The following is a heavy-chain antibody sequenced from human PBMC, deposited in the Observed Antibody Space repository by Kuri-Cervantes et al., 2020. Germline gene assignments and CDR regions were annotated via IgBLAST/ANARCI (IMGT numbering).Heavy chain of an antibody. CDR2: IYHSGST. Sequence: SQTLSLTCAVSGGSISSGGYSWSWIRQPPGKGLEWIGYIYHSGSTYYNPSLKSRVTISVDTSKNQFSLKLSSVTAADTAVYYCASKGYYYDSSGYCTNWYFDLWGRGTLVTVSS. CDR3: ASKGYYYDSSGYCTNWYFDL. V-gene: IGHV4-30-2*01. J-gene: IGHJ2*01. CDR1: GGSISSGGYS. D-gene: IGHD3-22*01.